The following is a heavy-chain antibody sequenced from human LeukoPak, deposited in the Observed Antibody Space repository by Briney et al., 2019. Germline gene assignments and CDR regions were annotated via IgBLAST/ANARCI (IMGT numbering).Heavy chain of an antibody. D-gene: IGHD3-3*01. J-gene: IGHJ4*02. CDR3: AKGDVITIFGVVPFDY. V-gene: IGHV3-23*01. CDR2: ISGSGGST. CDR1: GFTFSSYA. Sequence: GGSLRLSCAASGFTFSSYAMSWLRQAPGKGLEWVSAISGSGGSTYYADPVKGRFTISRDNSKNTLYLKMNSLRAEDTAVYYCAKGDVITIFGVVPFDYWGQGTLVTVSS.